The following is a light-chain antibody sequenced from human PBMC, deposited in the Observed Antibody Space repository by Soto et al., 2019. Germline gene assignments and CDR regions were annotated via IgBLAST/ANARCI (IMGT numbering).Light chain of an antibody. CDR1: SSDVGSYNL. CDR2: EGS. CDR3: GFSATESTYV. J-gene: IGLJ1*01. Sequence: QSVLTHPASVSGSPGQSITISCTGTSSDVGSYNLVSWYQQHPGKAPKLMIYEGSKRPSGVSNRFSGSVSGNTASLTVSGLQAEDEAEYLCGFSATESTYVFAAGKKVTVL. V-gene: IGLV2-23*01.